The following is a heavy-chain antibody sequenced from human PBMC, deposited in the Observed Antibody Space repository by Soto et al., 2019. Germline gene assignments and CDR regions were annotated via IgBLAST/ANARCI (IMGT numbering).Heavy chain of an antibody. CDR2: IIPIFGTA. D-gene: IGHD2-2*03. J-gene: IGHJ5*02. CDR1: GGTFSSYA. Sequence: SVKVSCKASGGTFSSYAISWVRQAPGQGLEWMGGIIPIFGTANYAQKFQGRVTMTTDTSMSTAYMELRSLRSDDTAVYYCARDGVGYCISTSCLNWFDPWGQGTLVTVSS. V-gene: IGHV1-69*05. CDR3: ARDGVGYCISTSCLNWFDP.